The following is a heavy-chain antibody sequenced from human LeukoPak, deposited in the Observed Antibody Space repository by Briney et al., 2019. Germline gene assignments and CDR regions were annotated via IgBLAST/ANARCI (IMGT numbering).Heavy chain of an antibody. V-gene: IGHV4-59*01. J-gene: IGHJ4*02. CDR3: AGASYQRGYYFDY. D-gene: IGHD2-2*01. CDR2: IYYSGST. CDR1: GGSISSYY. Sequence: SETLSLTCTVSGGSISSYYWNWIRQPPGKGLEWIGYIYYSGSTNYNPSLKSRVTISVDTSKKQFSLKLSSVTAADTAVYYCAGASYQRGYYFDYWGQGTLVTVSS.